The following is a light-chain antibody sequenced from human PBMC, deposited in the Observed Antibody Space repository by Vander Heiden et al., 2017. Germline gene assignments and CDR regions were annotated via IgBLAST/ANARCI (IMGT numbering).Light chain of an antibody. CDR3: QQYPST. CDR1: QSISSW. CDR2: KAS. J-gene: IGKJ1*01. Sequence: DIQMTQSPSTLSASVGDRVTITCRASQSISSWLAWYQQKPGKAPKLLIYKASSLESGGPSRCSGSGSGTEFTLTISSLQPDDFATYYCQQYPSTFGQGTKVEIK. V-gene: IGKV1-5*03.